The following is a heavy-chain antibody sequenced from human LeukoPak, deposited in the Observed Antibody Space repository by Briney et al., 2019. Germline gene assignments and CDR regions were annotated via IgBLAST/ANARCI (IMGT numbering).Heavy chain of an antibody. Sequence: GGSLRLSCAASGFTFSSYAMHWVRRAPGKGLEYVSAISSNGGSTYYANSVKGRFTISRDNSKNTLYLQMGSLRAEDMAVYYCARAKNYYDSSGYYSPEAFRLDYWGQGTLVTVSS. D-gene: IGHD3-22*01. J-gene: IGHJ4*02. CDR3: ARAKNYYDSSGYYSPEAFRLDY. V-gene: IGHV3-64*01. CDR2: ISSNGGST. CDR1: GFTFSSYA.